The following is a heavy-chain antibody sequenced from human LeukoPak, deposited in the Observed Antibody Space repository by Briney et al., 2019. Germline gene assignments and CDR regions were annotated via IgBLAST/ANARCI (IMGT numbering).Heavy chain of an antibody. J-gene: IGHJ4*02. CDR3: ARGSSSWSPVDY. V-gene: IGHV4-59*01. D-gene: IGHD6-13*01. Sequence: KSSETLSLTCAVYGGSFSGYYWSWIRQPPGKGLEWIGYIYYSGSTNYNPSLKSRVTISVDTSKNQFSLKLSSVTAADTAVYYCARGSSSWSPVDYWGQGTLVTVSS. CDR2: IYYSGST. CDR1: GGSFSGYY.